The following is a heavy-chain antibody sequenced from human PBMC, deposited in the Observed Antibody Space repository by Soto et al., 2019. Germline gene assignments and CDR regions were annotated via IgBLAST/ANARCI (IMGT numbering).Heavy chain of an antibody. D-gene: IGHD3-10*01. Sequence: QVQLVESGGGVVQPGRSLRLSCAASGFTFSSYGMHWVRQAPGKGLEWVAVISYDGSNKYYADSVKGRFTISRDNSKNTLYLQMNSLGAEDPVVYYCAKGGGSYGSGSYSVGENYYGMDVWGQGTTVTVSS. CDR2: ISYDGSNK. V-gene: IGHV3-30*18. CDR3: AKGGGSYGSGSYSVGENYYGMDV. CDR1: GFTFSSYG. J-gene: IGHJ6*02.